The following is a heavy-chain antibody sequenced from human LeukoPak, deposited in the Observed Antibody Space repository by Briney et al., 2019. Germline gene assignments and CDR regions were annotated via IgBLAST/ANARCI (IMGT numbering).Heavy chain of an antibody. D-gene: IGHD2-15*01. CDR1: GGSISSYY. CDR3: ARRGGGYCSGGICYYDYGMDV. CDR2: IYYGGST. Sequence: PSETLSLTCSVSGGSISSYYWSWIRQPPGKGLEWIACIYYGGSTNYNPSLKSRVTISVDTSKNQFSLKLSSVTAADTAVYYCARRGGGYCSGGICYYDYGMDVWGQGTTVTVS. V-gene: IGHV4-59*08. J-gene: IGHJ6*02.